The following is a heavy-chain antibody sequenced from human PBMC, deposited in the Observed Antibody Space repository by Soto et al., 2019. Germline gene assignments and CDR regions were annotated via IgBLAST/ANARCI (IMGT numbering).Heavy chain of an antibody. J-gene: IGHJ5*02. V-gene: IGHV4-34*02. Sequence: QVQLQQWGAGLLKTSETLSLTCVVSGGSFSGYFWSWIRQSPGKGLEWIGEVTHSGNSNYHPSLKSRVTRSVGMSRTQFSLRLTAVTAADTAVYYCAGGRDFRICSGNSNWFDPWGQGTLVTVSS. D-gene: IGHD3-3*01. CDR1: GGSFSGYF. CDR2: VTHSGNS. CDR3: AGGRDFRICSGNSNWFDP.